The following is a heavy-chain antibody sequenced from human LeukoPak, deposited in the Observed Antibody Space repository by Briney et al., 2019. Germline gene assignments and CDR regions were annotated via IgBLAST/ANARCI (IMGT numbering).Heavy chain of an antibody. CDR3: ARVTEGGYFDY. D-gene: IGHD3-16*01. CDR1: GYTFTSYG. V-gene: IGHV1-18*01. J-gene: IGHJ4*02. CDR2: ISAYNGNT. Sequence: VASVKVSCKASGYTFTSYGISWVRQAPGQGLEWMGWISAYNGNTNYAQRLQGRVTMTTDTSTSTAYMELRSLRSDDTAVYYCARVTEGGYFDYWGQGTLVTVSS.